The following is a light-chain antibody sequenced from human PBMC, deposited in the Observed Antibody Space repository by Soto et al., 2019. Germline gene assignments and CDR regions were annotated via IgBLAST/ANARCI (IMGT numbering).Light chain of an antibody. Sequence: DIVMTQSPDSLAVSLGERATINCKSSQSVLYSPNNKNYLAWYQKKAGQPPRLLIYWASTRESGVPDRFSGSVSGTEFTLTICSLQAEDVAEYYCQQYYDNPRTFGQGTKVEIK. V-gene: IGKV4-1*01. CDR3: QQYYDNPRT. CDR1: QSVLYSPNNKNY. J-gene: IGKJ1*01. CDR2: WAS.